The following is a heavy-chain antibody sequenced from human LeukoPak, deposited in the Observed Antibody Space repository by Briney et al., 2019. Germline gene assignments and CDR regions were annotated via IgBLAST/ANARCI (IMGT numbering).Heavy chain of an antibody. CDR1: GFTFSSYA. V-gene: IGHV3-23*01. D-gene: IGHD5-24*01. CDR2: ISGSGGST. Sequence: GGSLRLSCAASGFTFSSYAMSWVRQAPGKGLEWVSAISGSGGSTYYADSVKGRFTISRDNAKNSLYLQMNSLRAEDTAVYYCARGRDGYNYIDYWGQGTLVTVSS. CDR3: ARGRDGYNYIDY. J-gene: IGHJ4*02.